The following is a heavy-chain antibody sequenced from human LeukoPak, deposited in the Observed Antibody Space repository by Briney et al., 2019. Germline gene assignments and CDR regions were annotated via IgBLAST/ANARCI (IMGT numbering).Heavy chain of an antibody. CDR2: INPSGGST. Sequence: ASVKVSCKASGYTFTSYYMHWVRQAPGQGLEWIGIINPSGGSTSYAQKFQGRVTMTRDTSTSTVYMELSSLRSEDTAVYYCARDDFTMVRGVTPNWFDPWGQGTLVTVSS. J-gene: IGHJ5*02. CDR3: ARDDFTMVRGVTPNWFDP. V-gene: IGHV1-46*01. CDR1: GYTFTSYY. D-gene: IGHD3-10*01.